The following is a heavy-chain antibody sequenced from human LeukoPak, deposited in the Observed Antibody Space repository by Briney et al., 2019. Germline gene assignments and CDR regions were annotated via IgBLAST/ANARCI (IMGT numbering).Heavy chain of an antibody. CDR1: GGSISSYY. Sequence: SETLSLTCTVSGGSISSYYWSWIRQPPGKGLEWIGYIYYSGSTNYNPFLKSRVTISVDTSKNQFSLKLSSVTAADTAVYYCARERGSWFDPWGQGTLVTVSS. J-gene: IGHJ5*02. D-gene: IGHD3-16*01. CDR2: IYYSGST. CDR3: ARERGSWFDP. V-gene: IGHV4-59*01.